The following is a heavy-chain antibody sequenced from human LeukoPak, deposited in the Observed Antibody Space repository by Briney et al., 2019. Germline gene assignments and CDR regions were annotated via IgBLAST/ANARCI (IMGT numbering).Heavy chain of an antibody. CDR2: IYTSGST. D-gene: IGHD6-13*01. J-gene: IGHJ2*01. Sequence: NPSETLSLTCTVSGGSISSGSYYWSWIRQPAGKGLEWIGRIYTSGSTNYNPPLKSRVTISVDTSKNQFSLKLSSVTAADTAVYYCASGGGIAAPGDFDLWGRGTLVTVSS. V-gene: IGHV4-61*02. CDR3: ASGGGIAAPGDFDL. CDR1: GGSISSGSYY.